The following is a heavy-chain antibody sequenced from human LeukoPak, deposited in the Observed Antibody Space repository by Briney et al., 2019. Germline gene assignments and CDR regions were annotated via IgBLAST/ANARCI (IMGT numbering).Heavy chain of an antibody. CDR2: IYYSGST. CDR1: GGSISSSSYY. CDR3: ARVAGGPKSDAFDI. V-gene: IGHV4-39*07. J-gene: IGHJ3*02. Sequence: SETLSLTCTVSGGSISSSSYYWGWIRQPPGKGLEWIGSIYYSGSTYYNPSLKSRVTISVDTSKNQFSLKLSSVTAADTAVYYCARVAGGPKSDAFDIWGQGTMVTVSS.